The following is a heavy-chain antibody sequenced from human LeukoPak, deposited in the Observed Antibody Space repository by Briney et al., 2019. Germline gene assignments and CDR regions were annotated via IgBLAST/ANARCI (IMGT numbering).Heavy chain of an antibody. CDR1: GFTFSSYA. V-gene: IGHV3-30*14. J-gene: IGHJ5*02. Sequence: GGSLRLSCEASGFTFSSYAMHGVRQAPGRGLEGVAVKSYDGSNKYYADSVKGRFTISRDNSKNTLYLQMNSLRAEDTAVYYCARGAYGSGSYGDNWFDPWGQGTLVTVSS. CDR2: KSYDGSNK. CDR3: ARGAYGSGSYGDNWFDP. D-gene: IGHD3-10*01.